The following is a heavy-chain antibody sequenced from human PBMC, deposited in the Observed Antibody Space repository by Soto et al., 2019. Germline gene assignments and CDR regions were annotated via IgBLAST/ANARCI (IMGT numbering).Heavy chain of an antibody. J-gene: IGHJ5*02. D-gene: IGHD2-21*01. CDR1: GGSISGYY. V-gene: IGHV4-59*01. Sequence: SETLSLTCTVSGGSISGYYWSWIRQPPGKGLEWIGYIYYTGSTYYNPSLKSRVTISLDTSRNQFSLKLTSVTAADTAVYYCARVVGMNYFDTWGQGTLVTVSS. CDR2: IYYTGST. CDR3: ARVVGMNYFDT.